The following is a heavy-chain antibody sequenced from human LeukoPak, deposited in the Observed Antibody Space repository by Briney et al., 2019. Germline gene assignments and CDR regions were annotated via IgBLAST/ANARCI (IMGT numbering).Heavy chain of an antibody. CDR3: ARGGIRYFDWLFDY. V-gene: IGHV4-59*01. CDR1: GGSISSYH. Sequence: SETLSLTCTVSGGSISSYHWSWIRQPPGKGLEWIGYIYYSGSTNYNPSLKSRVTISVDTSKNRFSLKLSSVTAADTAVYYCARGGIRYFDWLFDYWGQGTLVTVSS. D-gene: IGHD3-9*01. J-gene: IGHJ4*02. CDR2: IYYSGST.